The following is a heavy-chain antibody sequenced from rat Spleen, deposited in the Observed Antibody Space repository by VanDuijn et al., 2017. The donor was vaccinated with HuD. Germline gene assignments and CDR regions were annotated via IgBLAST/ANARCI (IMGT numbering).Heavy chain of an antibody. Sequence: EVQLVESGGGLVQPGRSLKLSCAASGFTFSNYGMAWVRQAPTKGLEWVATISHDGSGTDYRDSVKGRFTISRDNAKSTLYLQMDSLRSEDTATYYCARREYGGFFGYFDYWGQGVMVTVSS. CDR3: ARREYGGFFGYFDY. D-gene: IGHD1-11*01. J-gene: IGHJ2*01. CDR2: ISHDGSGT. CDR1: GFTFSNYG. V-gene: IGHV5-29*01.